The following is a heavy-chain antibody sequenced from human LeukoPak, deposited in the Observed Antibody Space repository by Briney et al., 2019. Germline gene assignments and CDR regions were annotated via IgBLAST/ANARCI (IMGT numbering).Heavy chain of an antibody. V-gene: IGHV3-30-3*01. J-gene: IGHJ4*02. CDR2: ISYDGSNK. Sequence: PGKSLRLSCAASGFTFSSYAMHWVRQAPGKGLEWVAVISYDGSNKYYADSVKGRFTISRDNSKNTLYLQMNSLRAEDTAVYYCARDKLRVLDYWGQGTLVTVSS. CDR3: ARDKLRVLDY. D-gene: IGHD4-17*01. CDR1: GFTFSSYA.